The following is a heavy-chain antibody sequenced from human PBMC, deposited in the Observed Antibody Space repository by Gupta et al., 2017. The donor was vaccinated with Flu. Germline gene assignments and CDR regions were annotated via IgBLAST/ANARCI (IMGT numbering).Heavy chain of an antibody. V-gene: IGHV4-39*01. CDR2: IYYSGST. D-gene: IGHD2-2*01. J-gene: IGHJ4*02. CDR1: GGSISSRSYY. Sequence: QLQLQESGPGLVKPSETLSLTCTVSGGSISSRSYYWGWIRQPPGKGLEWIGSIYYSGSTYYNPSLKSRVTISVDTSKNQFSLKLSSVTAADTAVYYCARHCSSTSCYGVYFDYWGQGTLVTVSS. CDR3: ARHCSSTSCYGVYFDY.